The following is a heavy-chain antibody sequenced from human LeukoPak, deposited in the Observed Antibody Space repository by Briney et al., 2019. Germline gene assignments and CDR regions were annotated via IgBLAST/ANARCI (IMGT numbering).Heavy chain of an antibody. D-gene: IGHD3-10*01. Sequence: ASVKVSFKTSGYTFTDHYIHWIRQTPRRGLEWLGWINPQRGSTDSAQNFQGRLTMTRGTSINTAYMELFSLTSDDTAIYYCARSTLIMIRGAVDYWGQGSLVAVSS. CDR3: ARSTLIMIRGAVDY. CDR1: GYTFTDHY. V-gene: IGHV1-2*02. CDR2: INPQRGST. J-gene: IGHJ4*02.